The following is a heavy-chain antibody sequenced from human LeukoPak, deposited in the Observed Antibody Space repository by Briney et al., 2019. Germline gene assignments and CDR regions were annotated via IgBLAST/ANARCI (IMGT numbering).Heavy chain of an antibody. Sequence: GASVKVSCKASGGTFSSYAINWVRQAPGQGLEWMGGIIPIFGTANYAQKFQGRVTITADESTSTAYMELSSLRSEDTAVYYCARGVLAAYGMDVWGQGTTVTVSS. J-gene: IGHJ6*02. CDR2: IIPIFGTA. CDR1: GGTFSSYA. V-gene: IGHV1-69*13. CDR3: ARGVLAAYGMDV. D-gene: IGHD2-8*02.